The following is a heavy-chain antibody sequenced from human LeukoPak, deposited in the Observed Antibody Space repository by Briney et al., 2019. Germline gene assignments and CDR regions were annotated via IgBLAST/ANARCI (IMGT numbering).Heavy chain of an antibody. Sequence: PGGSLRLSCAASGFTFSSYWMHWVRQAPGKGLVWVSRINSDGSSTSYADSVKGRFTISRDNAKNTLYLQMNSLRAEDTAVYYCARGPHYYDKSVAFDIWGQGTMVTDSS. CDR2: INSDGSST. V-gene: IGHV3-74*01. J-gene: IGHJ3*02. CDR3: ARGPHYYDKSVAFDI. CDR1: GFTFSSYW. D-gene: IGHD3-22*01.